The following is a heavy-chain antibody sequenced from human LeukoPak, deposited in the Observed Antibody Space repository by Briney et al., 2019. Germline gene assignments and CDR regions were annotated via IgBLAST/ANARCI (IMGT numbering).Heavy chain of an antibody. CDR1: GGSFSGYY. J-gene: IGHJ4*02. Sequence: PSETLSLTCAVYGGSFSGYYWSWIRQPPGKGLEWIGEINHSGSTNYNPSLKSRVTISVDTSKNQFSLKLSSVTAADMAVYYCARGYYDSSGYYDYWGQGTLVTVSS. CDR2: INHSGST. CDR3: ARGYYDSSGYYDY. D-gene: IGHD3-22*01. V-gene: IGHV4-34*01.